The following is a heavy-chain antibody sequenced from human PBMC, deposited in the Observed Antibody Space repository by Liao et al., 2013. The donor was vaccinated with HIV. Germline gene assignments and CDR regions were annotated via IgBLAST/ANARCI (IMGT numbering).Heavy chain of an antibody. J-gene: IGHJ4*02. D-gene: IGHD6-13*01. CDR1: GGSFSGYY. CDR2: INHSGST. Sequence: QVQPQQWGAGLLKPSETLSLTCAVYGGSFSGYYWSWIRQPPGKGLEWIGEINHSGSTNYNPSLKSRVSISVDTSKNQFSLKLSFVTAADTAVYYCAVGSSWYNGWVYWGQGTLVTVSS. V-gene: IGHV4-34*01. CDR3: AVGSSWYNGWVY.